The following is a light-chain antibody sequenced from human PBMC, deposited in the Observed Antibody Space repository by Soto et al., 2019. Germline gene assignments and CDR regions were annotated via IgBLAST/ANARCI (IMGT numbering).Light chain of an antibody. CDR2: EVS. V-gene: IGLV2-14*01. Sequence: QSALTQPASVSGSPGQSITISCTGTSSDVGGYNYVSWYQHHPGNAPKLMMYEVSNRPSGVSNRFSGSKSGNTASLTISGLQAEDEADYYCTSYTSSATLVVFGGGTKLTVL. J-gene: IGLJ2*01. CDR3: TSYTSSATLVV. CDR1: SSDVGGYNY.